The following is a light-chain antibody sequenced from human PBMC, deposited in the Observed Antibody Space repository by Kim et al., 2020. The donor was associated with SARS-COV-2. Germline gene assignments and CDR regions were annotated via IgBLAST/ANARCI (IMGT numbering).Light chain of an antibody. CDR1: KSVTGN. CDR2: GAS. J-gene: IGKJ1*01. Sequence: VSPGKTATLSSGARKSVTGNVAWFQQRPGQAPRLLIYGASTRATGIPARFSGGGSGTEFTLTISSLQSEDFAVYHCQQYSSWPRTFGEGTKVDIK. CDR3: QQYSSWPRT. V-gene: IGKV3-15*01.